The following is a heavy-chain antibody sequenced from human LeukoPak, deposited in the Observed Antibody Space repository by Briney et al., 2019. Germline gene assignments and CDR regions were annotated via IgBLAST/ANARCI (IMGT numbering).Heavy chain of an antibody. J-gene: IGHJ3*02. CDR3: ARFSSGWSDAFDI. CDR2: IYYSGST. V-gene: IGHV4-30-4*08. D-gene: IGHD6-19*01. Sequence: PSQTLSLTCTVSGGSISSGDYYRSWIRQPPGKGLEWIGYIYYSGSTYYNPSLKSRVTISVDTSKNQFSLKLSSVTAADTAVYYCARFSSGWSDAFDIWGQGTMVTVSS. CDR1: GGSISSGDYY.